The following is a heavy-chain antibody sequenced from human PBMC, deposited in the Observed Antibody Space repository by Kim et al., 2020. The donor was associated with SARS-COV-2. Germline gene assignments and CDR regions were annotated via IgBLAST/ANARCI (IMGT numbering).Heavy chain of an antibody. Sequence: NDAQKFQGRVTITADKSTSTAYMGLGSLRSEDTAVYYCARDSPNSSSWRDWGQGTLVTVSS. J-gene: IGHJ4*02. V-gene: IGHV1-69*04. CDR3: ARDSPNSSSWRD. D-gene: IGHD6-13*01.